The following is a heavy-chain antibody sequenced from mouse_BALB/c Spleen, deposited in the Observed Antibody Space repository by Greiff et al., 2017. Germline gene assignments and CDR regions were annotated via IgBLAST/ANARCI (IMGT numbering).Heavy chain of an antibody. CDR3: AREDYEGAMDY. CDR2: INPYNDGT. J-gene: IGHJ4*01. Sequence: EVKLMESGPELVKPGASVKMSCKASGYTFTSYVMHWVKQKPGQGLEWIGYINPYNDGTKYNEKFKGKATLTSDKSSSTAYMELSSLTSEDSAVYYCAREDYEGAMDYWGQGTSVTVSS. D-gene: IGHD2-4*01. CDR1: GYTFTSYV. V-gene: IGHV1-14*01.